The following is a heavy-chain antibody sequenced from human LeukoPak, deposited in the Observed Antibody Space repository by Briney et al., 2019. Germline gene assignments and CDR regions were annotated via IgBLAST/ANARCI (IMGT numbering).Heavy chain of an antibody. CDR2: IYAGETI. D-gene: IGHD6-25*01. V-gene: IGHV3-66*01. J-gene: IGHJ6*04. Sequence: GGSLRLSWVVAGFSVTKNYASWVRQAARKGLEWDSVIYAGETIPYADTVKGRFTISRNSSKNTVYVQMNSLRAEDTALYYCARDATPTHSSGWVYLDVWGKGTTVTISS. CDR3: ARDATPTHSSGWVYLDV. CDR1: GFSVTKNY.